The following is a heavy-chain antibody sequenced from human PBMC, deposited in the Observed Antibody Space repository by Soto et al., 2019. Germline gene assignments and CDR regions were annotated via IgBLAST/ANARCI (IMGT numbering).Heavy chain of an antibody. CDR3: ARVATVFGVAPYGMDV. V-gene: IGHV3-30-3*01. CDR1: GFTFSSYS. D-gene: IGHD3-3*01. J-gene: IGHJ6*02. Sequence: QVQLVESGGGVVQPGRSLRLSCAASGFTFSSYSMHWVRQAPGKGLQWVAVTSFDGSNKYYADSVKGRFTISRDNSKNTLYLQMNSLRGDDTAVYYCARVATVFGVAPYGMDVWGQGTTVTGSS. CDR2: TSFDGSNK.